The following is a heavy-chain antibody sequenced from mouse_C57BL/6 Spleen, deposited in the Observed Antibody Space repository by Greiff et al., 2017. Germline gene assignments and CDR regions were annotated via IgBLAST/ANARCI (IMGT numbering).Heavy chain of an antibody. CDR1: GYTFTSYD. D-gene: IGHD1-1*01. J-gene: IGHJ2*01. V-gene: IGHV1-85*01. CDR2: IYPRDGST. Sequence: VQLQQSGPELVKPGASVKLSCKASGYTFTSYDINWVKQRPGQGLEWIGWIYPRDGSTKYNEKFKGKATLTVDTSSSTAYMELHSLTSEDSAVYFCARPSYYYGSSYPYYFDYWGQGTTLTVSS. CDR3: ARPSYYYGSSYPYYFDY.